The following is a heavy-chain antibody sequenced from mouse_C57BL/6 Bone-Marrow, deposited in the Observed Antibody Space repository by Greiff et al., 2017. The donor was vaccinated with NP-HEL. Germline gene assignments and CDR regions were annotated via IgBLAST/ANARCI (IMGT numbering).Heavy chain of an antibody. CDR1: GFSFNTYA. CDR2: IRSKSNNYAT. Sequence: DVKLVESGGGLVQPKGSLKLSCAASGFSFNTYAMNWVRPAPGKGLEWVARIRSKSNNYATYYADSVKDRFTISRDDSESILYLQMNNLKTEDTAMYYCVRTGYYPHYYAMDYWGQGTSVTVSS. CDR3: VRTGYYPHYYAMDY. V-gene: IGHV10-1*01. J-gene: IGHJ4*01. D-gene: IGHD2-3*01.